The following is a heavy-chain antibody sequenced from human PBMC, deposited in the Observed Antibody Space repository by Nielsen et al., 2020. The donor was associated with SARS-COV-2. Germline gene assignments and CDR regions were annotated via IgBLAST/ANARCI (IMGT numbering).Heavy chain of an antibody. CDR2: IWYDGSNK. CDR1: GFTFSSYG. Sequence: GESLKISCAASGFTFSSYGMHWVRQAPGKGLEWVAVIWYDGSNKYYADSVKGRFTISRDNSKNTLYLQMNSLRAEDTGVYYCAKAGFAARFLDYWGQGTLVTVSS. V-gene: IGHV3-33*06. CDR3: AKAGFAARFLDY. J-gene: IGHJ4*02. D-gene: IGHD6-6*01.